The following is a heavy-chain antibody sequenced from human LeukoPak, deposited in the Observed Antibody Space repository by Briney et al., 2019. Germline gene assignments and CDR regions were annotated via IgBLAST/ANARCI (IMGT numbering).Heavy chain of an antibody. CDR3: AREPTHSDYGDYVERDDY. CDR2: FYHGGST. CDR1: GYSISTGYY. D-gene: IGHD4-17*01. V-gene: IGHV4-38-2*02. J-gene: IGHJ4*02. Sequence: SETLSLTCTVSGYSISTGYYWDWIRQPPGKGLEWIGTFYHGGSTYYNPSLKSRVSISVDTSKNQFSLSLRSVTAADTAVYYCAREPTHSDYGDYVERDDYWGQGTLVTVSS.